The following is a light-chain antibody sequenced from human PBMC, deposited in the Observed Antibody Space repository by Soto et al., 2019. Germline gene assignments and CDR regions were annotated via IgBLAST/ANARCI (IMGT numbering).Light chain of an antibody. J-gene: IGKJ1*01. CDR3: HQRQSWPRT. CDR2: QTS. CDR1: QYINTR. V-gene: IGKV3-11*01. Sequence: EIVFTRAPATLSSFPGDRVTLSCRASQYINTRLAWYQHRPGQAPRLLIYQTSLRAAGIPARFSASGSGTDFTLTISDVQPEDFALYYCHQRQSWPRTFGQGTKVDIK.